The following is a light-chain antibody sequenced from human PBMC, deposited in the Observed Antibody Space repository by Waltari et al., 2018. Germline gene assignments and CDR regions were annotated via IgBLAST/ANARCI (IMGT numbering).Light chain of an antibody. CDR3: SSFTSSGTWV. Sequence: QSALTQPASVSGSPRQSITISCTGTNSDIGGYSYVSWYQHHSGKAPKLMLFGVSDRPSGVSNRFSGSKSGNTASLTISGLQAEDEADYYCSSFTSSGTWVFGGGTRVTVL. V-gene: IGLV2-14*03. CDR2: GVS. CDR1: NSDIGGYSY. J-gene: IGLJ3*02.